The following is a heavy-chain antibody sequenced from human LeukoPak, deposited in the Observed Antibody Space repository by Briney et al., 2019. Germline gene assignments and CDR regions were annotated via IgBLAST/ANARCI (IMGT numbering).Heavy chain of an antibody. D-gene: IGHD3-22*01. CDR1: GFAVSNNY. J-gene: IGHJ1*01. CDR2: IYGGGST. V-gene: IGHV3-53*04. Sequence: GGSLRVSCAASGFAVSNNYMSWVRQAPGKGLEWVSIIYGGGSTYYADSVNGRFTISRHNSRNTLFLQMNSLRTEDTAVYYCARAYDSSGYWPEYFHHWGQGTLVTVSS. CDR3: ARAYDSSGYWPEYFHH.